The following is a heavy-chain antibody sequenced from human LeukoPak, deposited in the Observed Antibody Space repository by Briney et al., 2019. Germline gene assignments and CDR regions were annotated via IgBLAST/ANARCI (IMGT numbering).Heavy chain of an antibody. D-gene: IGHD5-18*01. V-gene: IGHV4-34*01. CDR2: INHSGST. CDR3: ARYVDTAMVSDY. J-gene: IGHJ4*02. CDR1: GFTFSSYA. Sequence: GSLRLSCAASGFTFSSYAMSWVRQAPGKGLEWIGEINHSGSTNYNPSLKSRVTISVDTSKNQFSLKLSSVTAADTAVYYCARYVDTAMVSDYWGQGTLVTVSS.